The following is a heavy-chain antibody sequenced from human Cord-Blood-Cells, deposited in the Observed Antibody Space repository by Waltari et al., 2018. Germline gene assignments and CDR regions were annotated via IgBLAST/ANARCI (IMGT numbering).Heavy chain of an antibody. CDR1: GGSISSSSYY. CDR3: ARKSSSWYYYYYGMDV. Sequence: QLQLQESGPGLVKPSETLSLTCTVSGGSISSSSYYWGWIRQPPGKGLEWTGSIYYSGSTYYNPSLKSRVTISVDTSKNQFSLKLSSVTAADTAVYYCARKSSSWYYYYYGMDVWGQGTTVTVSS. D-gene: IGHD6-13*01. J-gene: IGHJ6*02. CDR2: IYYSGST. V-gene: IGHV4-39*01.